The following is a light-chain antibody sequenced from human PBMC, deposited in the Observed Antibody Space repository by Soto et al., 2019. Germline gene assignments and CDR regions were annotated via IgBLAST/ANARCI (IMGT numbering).Light chain of an antibody. Sequence: EIVMTQSPATLSVSPGERATLSCSASQSVSSNLAWYQQKPGQAPRLLIYGASTRATGKPARFSGSGSGREFTLTISSLQCEDFAVYYFQQYNNWPMFGQGTKVELK. CDR1: QSVSSN. V-gene: IGKV3-15*01. CDR2: GAS. J-gene: IGKJ1*01. CDR3: QQYNNWPM.